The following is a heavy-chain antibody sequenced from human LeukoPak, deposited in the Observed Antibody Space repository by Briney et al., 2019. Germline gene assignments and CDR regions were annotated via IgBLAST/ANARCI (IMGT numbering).Heavy chain of an antibody. CDR1: GFTFSSYD. CDR2: ISGSGFNT. J-gene: IGHJ4*02. V-gene: IGHV3-23*01. D-gene: IGHD4-11*01. Sequence: PGGSLRLSCAASGFTFSSYDMSWVRQAPGKGLEWVSGISGSGFNTYYADSVKGRFTISRDNSKNTLYLQMNSLRAEDTAVYYCVDPPYSLNWGQGTLATVSS. CDR3: VDPPYSLN.